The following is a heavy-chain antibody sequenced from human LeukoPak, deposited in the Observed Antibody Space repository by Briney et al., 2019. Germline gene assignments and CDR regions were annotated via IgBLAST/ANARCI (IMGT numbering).Heavy chain of an antibody. CDR1: GFTFGDYA. V-gene: IGHV3-49*03. CDR3: GSGSGWYSPDY. Sequence: GGSLRLSCTASGFTFGDYAMNWFRQAPGKGLEWVGFSRSKAYGGTTEYAASVKGRFTISRDDSKNIAYLQMNSLKTEDTAVYYCGSGSGWYSPDYWGQGTLVTVSS. CDR2: SRSKAYGGTT. D-gene: IGHD6-19*01. J-gene: IGHJ4*02.